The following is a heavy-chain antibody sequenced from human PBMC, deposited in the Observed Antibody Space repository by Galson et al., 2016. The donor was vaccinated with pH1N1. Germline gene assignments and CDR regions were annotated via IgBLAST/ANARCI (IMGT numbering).Heavy chain of an antibody. CDR1: GFLVTDRF. D-gene: IGHD4-17*01. Sequence: SLRLSCAASGFLVTDRFMSWVRQAPGKRPEWVSIIYPGGGTYYADFLEGRFTISRDTSQNMLFLHMNTLKAEDTALYYCAVDTVPNGADHGGQGTLVTVSS. V-gene: IGHV3-53*01. J-gene: IGHJ5*02. CDR3: AVDTVPNGADH. CDR2: IYPGGGT.